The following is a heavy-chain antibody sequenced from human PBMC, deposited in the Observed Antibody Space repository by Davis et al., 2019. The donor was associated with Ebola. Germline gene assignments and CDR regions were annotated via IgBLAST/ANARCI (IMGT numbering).Heavy chain of an antibody. CDR3: AKGGRYCSGGSCDGGGDY. D-gene: IGHD2-15*01. Sequence: GGSLRLSCAASGLTSSSYAMSWVRQAPGKGLEWVSAISGSGGSTYYADSVKGRFTISRDNSKNTLYLQMNSLRAEDTAVYYCAKGGRYCSGGSCDGGGDYWGQGTLVTVSS. CDR1: GLTSSSYA. J-gene: IGHJ4*02. V-gene: IGHV3-23*01. CDR2: ISGSGGST.